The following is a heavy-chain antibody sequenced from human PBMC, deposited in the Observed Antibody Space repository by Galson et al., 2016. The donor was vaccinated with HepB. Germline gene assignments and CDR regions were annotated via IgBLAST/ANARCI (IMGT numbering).Heavy chain of an antibody. J-gene: IGHJ4*01. CDR3: AKDEYTTGFYLFDS. V-gene: IGHV3-30*18. CDR2: MSNDGSNA. CDR1: GFTLSSFG. D-gene: IGHD2/OR15-2a*01. Sequence: SLRLSCAASGFTLSSFGMRWVRQAPGKGLEWVAVMSNDGSNAYYADSVKGRFTISRDSSETTVFLQMNRLRSEDSGVYYRAKDEYTTGFYLFDSWGLGTLVTVSS.